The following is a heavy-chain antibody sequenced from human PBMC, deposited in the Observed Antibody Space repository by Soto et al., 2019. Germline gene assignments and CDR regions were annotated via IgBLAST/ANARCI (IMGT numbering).Heavy chain of an antibody. J-gene: IGHJ5*02. CDR1: GFTFSSYG. V-gene: IGHV3-30*18. CDR3: AKDYEGLGVVADQINCFDP. CDR2: ISYDGSNK. D-gene: IGHD2-15*01. Sequence: QVQLVESGGGVVQPGRSLRLSCAASGFTFSSYGMHWVRQAPGKGLEWVAVISYDGSNKYYADSVKGRFTISRDNSKNTLYLQMNSLKAEDTAVYYCAKDYEGLGVVADQINCFDPWGQGTLVTVSS.